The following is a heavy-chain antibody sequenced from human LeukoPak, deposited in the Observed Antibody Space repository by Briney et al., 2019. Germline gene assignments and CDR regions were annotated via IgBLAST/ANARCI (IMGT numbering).Heavy chain of an antibody. J-gene: IGHJ6*03. CDR2: IYRSGST. CDR3: ARAVGSGSFQTYYYYMDV. CDR1: GGSISSSNW. Sequence: SETLSLTCAVSGGSISSSNWWSWVRQPPGKGLEWIGEIYRSGSTNYNPSLKSRVTISVDKSKNQFSLKLSSVTAADTAVYYCARAVGSGSFQTYYYYMDVWGKGTTVTISS. V-gene: IGHV4-4*02. D-gene: IGHD3-10*01.